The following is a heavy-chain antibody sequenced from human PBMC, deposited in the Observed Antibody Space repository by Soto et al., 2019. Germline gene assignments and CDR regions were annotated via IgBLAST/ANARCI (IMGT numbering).Heavy chain of an antibody. V-gene: IGHV3-15*01. J-gene: IGHJ4*02. CDR1: GASFTNAW. Sequence: EVQLVESGGGLVKPGESLRLSCEASGASFTNAWMNWVRQAPGKGLVWVGRIKTRIDNATTDYAAPVKGRFTISRDDSKDTLYLQMDSLKTEDTAVYYCTTEDPSWLRGLEYWGQGTLVTVSS. CDR3: TTEDPSWLRGLEY. CDR2: IKTRIDNATT. D-gene: IGHD5-12*01.